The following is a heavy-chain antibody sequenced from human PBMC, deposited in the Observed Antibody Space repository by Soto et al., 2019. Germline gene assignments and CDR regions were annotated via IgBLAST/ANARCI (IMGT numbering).Heavy chain of an antibody. CDR2: IYYSGT. CDR1: GASSSNYH. Sequence: SETLSLTCPVSGASSSNYHWNWIRQPPGKGLEWIGYIYYSGTYYNPSLTSRVSMSLDTSKTQFSLNLKPVNTSDTAVYFCALGGFNYGRPFDFWGHGTQVTVSS. V-gene: IGHV4-59*01. CDR3: ALGGFNYGRPFDF. J-gene: IGHJ4*01. D-gene: IGHD5-18*01.